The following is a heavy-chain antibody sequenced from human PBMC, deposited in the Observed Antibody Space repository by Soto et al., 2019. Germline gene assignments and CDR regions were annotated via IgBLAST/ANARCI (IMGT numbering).Heavy chain of an antibody. CDR3: ARALSTIFGVVRNWFDP. D-gene: IGHD3-3*01. CDR2: IYYSGST. V-gene: IGHV4-31*03. Sequence: PSETLSLTCTVSGGSISSGGYYWSWIRQHPGKGLEWIGYIYYSGSTYYNPSLKSRVTISVDTSKNQFSLKLSSVTAADTAVYYCARALSTIFGVVRNWFDPWRQGTLVTVSS. CDR1: GGSISSGGYY. J-gene: IGHJ5*02.